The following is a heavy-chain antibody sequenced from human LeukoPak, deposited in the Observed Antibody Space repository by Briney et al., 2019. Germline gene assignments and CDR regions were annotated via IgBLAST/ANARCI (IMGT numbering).Heavy chain of an antibody. CDR2: ISGGGGTI. V-gene: IGHV3-11*01. CDR3: ARGRSLGYCTGGTCFIDY. D-gene: IGHD2-15*01. J-gene: IGHJ4*02. CDR1: GFSISDYY. Sequence: GGSLRLSCAVSGFSISDYYMSWIRQAPGKGLEWVSYISGGGGTIYYADSVKGRFTISRGSAKNSVYLQMNSLRAEDTAVYYCARGRSLGYCTGGTCFIDYWGQGTLVTVSS.